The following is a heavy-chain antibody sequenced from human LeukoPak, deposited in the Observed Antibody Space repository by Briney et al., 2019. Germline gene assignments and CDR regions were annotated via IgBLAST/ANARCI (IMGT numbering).Heavy chain of an antibody. J-gene: IGHJ4*02. CDR3: ARVTTVTTSFHFDY. CDR2: IYYSEST. Sequence: PSQTLSLTCTVSGGSISSGGYYWSWIRQPPGERLEWFGYIYYSESTYYHPSLKSRVTISLDTSKNQFSLKLSSVTAADTAVYYCARVTTVTTSFHFDYWGQGTLVTVSS. D-gene: IGHD4-17*01. V-gene: IGHV4-30-4*01. CDR1: GGSISSGGYY.